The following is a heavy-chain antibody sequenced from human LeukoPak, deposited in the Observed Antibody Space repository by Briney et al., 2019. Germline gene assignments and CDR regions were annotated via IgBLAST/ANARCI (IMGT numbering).Heavy chain of an antibody. CDR1: GGSFSGYY. Sequence: SETLSLTCAVYGGSFSGYYWSWIRQPPGKGLEWIGEINHSGSTNYNPSLKGRVTISVDTSKNQFSLKLSSVTAADTAVYYCARVTPIVVTGEAFDIWGQGTMVTVSS. J-gene: IGHJ3*02. D-gene: IGHD3-22*01. CDR2: INHSGST. V-gene: IGHV4-34*01. CDR3: ARVTPIVVTGEAFDI.